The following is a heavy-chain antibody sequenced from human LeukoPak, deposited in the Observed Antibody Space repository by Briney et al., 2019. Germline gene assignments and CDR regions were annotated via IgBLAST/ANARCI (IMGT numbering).Heavy chain of an antibody. D-gene: IGHD6-19*01. CDR2: ISSSGSTI. J-gene: IGHJ4*02. Sequence: GGSLRLSCAASGFTFSDYYMSWIRQAPGKGLEWVSYISSSGSTIYYADSVKGRFTISRDNAKNSLYLQMNSLRAEDTAVYYCARDCRVEQWLVYFGSDYWGQGTLVTVSS. CDR3: ARDCRVEQWLVYFGSDY. CDR1: GFTFSDYY. V-gene: IGHV3-11*01.